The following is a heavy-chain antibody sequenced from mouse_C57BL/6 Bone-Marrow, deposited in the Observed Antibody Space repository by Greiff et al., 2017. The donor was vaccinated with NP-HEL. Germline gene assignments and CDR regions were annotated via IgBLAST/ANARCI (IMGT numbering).Heavy chain of an antibody. V-gene: IGHV1-55*01. J-gene: IGHJ2*01. CDR2: IYLDTGST. CDR3: ARSEYYFDY. Sequence: QVQLQQSGAELVKPGASVKMSCKASGFTFTNYCITWVKQSPEQGLEWIGVIYLDTGSTNYNAKFNSKATLTVETSSSTAYMQLSSLTSEDSAVYYCARSEYYFDYWGEGTTLTVSS. CDR1: GFTFTNYC.